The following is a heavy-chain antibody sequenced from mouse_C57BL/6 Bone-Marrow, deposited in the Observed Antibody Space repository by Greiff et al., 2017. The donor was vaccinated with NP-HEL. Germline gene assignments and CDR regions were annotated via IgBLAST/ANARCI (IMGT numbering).Heavy chain of an antibody. CDR3: ARDAYYGSSFFMDY. CDR2: SRNKANDYTT. V-gene: IGHV7-1*01. D-gene: IGHD1-1*01. Sequence: EVQLVESGGGLVQSGRSLRLSCATSGFTFSDFYMEWVRQAPGKGLEWIAASRNKANDYTTEYSASVKGRFIVSRDTSQSILYLQMNALRAEDTAIYYCARDAYYGSSFFMDYWGQGTSVTVSS. J-gene: IGHJ4*01. CDR1: GFTFSDFY.